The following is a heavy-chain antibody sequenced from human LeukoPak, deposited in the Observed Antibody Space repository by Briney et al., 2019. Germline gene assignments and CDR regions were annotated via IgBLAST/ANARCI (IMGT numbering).Heavy chain of an antibody. V-gene: IGHV3-30-3*01. Sequence: PGRSLRLSCAASGFTFSSYAMHWVRQAPGKGLEWVAVISYDGSNKYYADSVKGRFTISRDNSKNTLYLQMNSLRAEDTDVYYCARDRWEHTPDYWGQGTLVTVSS. CDR1: GFTFSSYA. CDR2: ISYDGSNK. CDR3: ARDRWEHTPDY. D-gene: IGHD1-26*01. J-gene: IGHJ4*02.